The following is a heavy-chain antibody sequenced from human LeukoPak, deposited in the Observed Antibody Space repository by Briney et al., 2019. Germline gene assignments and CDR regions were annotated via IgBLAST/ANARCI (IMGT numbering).Heavy chain of an antibody. J-gene: IGHJ6*02. D-gene: IGHD4-23*01. CDR2: VSGSGGST. CDR1: GFAFSSYA. V-gene: IGHV3-23*01. Sequence: PGGSLRLSCAASGFAFSSYAMSWVRHARGKGLEWVRVVSGSGGSTYYAYSVKRRFTLSRDTSKNTLYLQMNRVTVEDTAVHYCAKSTCGGLYYYYGMDVWGQGTTVTVSS. CDR3: AKSTCGGLYYYYGMDV.